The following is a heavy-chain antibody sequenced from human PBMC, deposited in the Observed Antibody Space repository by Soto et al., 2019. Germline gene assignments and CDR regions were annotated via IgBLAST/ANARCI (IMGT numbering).Heavy chain of an antibody. CDR1: GGSVSSGSYY. V-gene: IGHV4-61*01. CDR3: ARESGLYCSNSSCYVYYGMDL. Sequence: QVQLQESGPGLVKPSETLSLTCTVSGGSVSSGSYYWSWIRQPPGKGLEWIGYIYYSGSTNYNPSLHRRFTIPLDTSKHQFSLTLGSLPAADTAVYYCARESGLYCSNSSCYVYYGMDLWGPGTTVTVSS. J-gene: IGHJ6*02. CDR2: IYYSGST. D-gene: IGHD2-2*01.